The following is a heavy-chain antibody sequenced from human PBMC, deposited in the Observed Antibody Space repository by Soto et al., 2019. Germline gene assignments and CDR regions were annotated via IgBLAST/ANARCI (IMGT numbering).Heavy chain of an antibody. Sequence: PGGSLRLSCTASGFIVSDTYVNWLRQAPGKGLEWVSVISNRGDTHYADSVRGRFSLSRDISDNTLHLQMNNLRVEDTAVYYCAREPRYCRGGSCSITGDAYDIWGQGTMVTVSS. D-gene: IGHD2-15*01. V-gene: IGHV3-66*01. CDR3: AREPRYCRGGSCSITGDAYDI. CDR2: ISNRGDT. CDR1: GFIVSDTY. J-gene: IGHJ3*02.